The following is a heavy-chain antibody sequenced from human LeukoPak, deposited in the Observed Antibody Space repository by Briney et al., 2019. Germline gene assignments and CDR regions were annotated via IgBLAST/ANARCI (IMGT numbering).Heavy chain of an antibody. CDR3: AGGVAVAGTIYFDY. V-gene: IGHV3-53*01. Sequence: GGSLRLSCAASGFTVSSKYMSWVRQAPGKGLEWVSVIHSGGSTYYADSVKGRFTISRDNSKNTLYIQMNSLRAEDTAVYYCAGGVAVAGTIYFDYWGQGTLVTVSS. J-gene: IGHJ4*02. D-gene: IGHD6-19*01. CDR2: IHSGGST. CDR1: GFTVSSKY.